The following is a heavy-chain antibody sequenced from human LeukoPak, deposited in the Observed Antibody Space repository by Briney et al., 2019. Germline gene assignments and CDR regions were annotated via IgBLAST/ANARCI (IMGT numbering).Heavy chain of an antibody. CDR1: GGSISSSSYY. V-gene: IGHV4-39*07. CDR2: IYYSGST. Sequence: SETLSLTCTVSGGSISSSSYYWGWVRQPPGKGLEWIGSIYYSGSTYYNPSLKSRVTISVDTSKNQFSLRLSSVTAADTAVYYCAREGYQGSLGGLHSGWYPSNYFFYHMDVWGKGTTVTVSS. CDR3: AREGYQGSLGGLHSGWYPSNYFFYHMDV. D-gene: IGHD6-19*01. J-gene: IGHJ6*03.